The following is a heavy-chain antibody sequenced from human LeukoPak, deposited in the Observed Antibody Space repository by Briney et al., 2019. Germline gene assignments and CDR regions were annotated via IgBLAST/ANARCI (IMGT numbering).Heavy chain of an antibody. CDR2: IYTSGGT. D-gene: IGHD4-23*01. CDR3: ATSLGGNSGSYYYYMDV. CDR1: GGSISSYY. V-gene: IGHV4-4*08. Sequence: SETLSLTCTVSGGSISSYYWSWIRQPPGKGLEWIGYIYTSGGTNYNPSLKSRVTISVDTSKNQFSLKLSSVTAADAAVYYCATSLGGNSGSYYYYMDVWGKGPTVTISS. J-gene: IGHJ6*03.